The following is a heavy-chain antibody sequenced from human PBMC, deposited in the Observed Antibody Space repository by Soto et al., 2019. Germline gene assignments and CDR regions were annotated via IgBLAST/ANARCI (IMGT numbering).Heavy chain of an antibody. CDR1: GGSISSSSYY. D-gene: IGHD6-6*01. V-gene: IGHV4-39*01. CDR2: IYYSGST. J-gene: IGHJ4*02. Sequence: NPSETLSLTCTVSGGSISSSSYYWGWIRQPPGKGLEWIGSIYYSGSTYYNPSLKSRVTISVDTSKNQFSLKLSSVTAADTAVYYCARLRIAARFDYWGQGTLVTVSS. CDR3: ARLRIAARFDY.